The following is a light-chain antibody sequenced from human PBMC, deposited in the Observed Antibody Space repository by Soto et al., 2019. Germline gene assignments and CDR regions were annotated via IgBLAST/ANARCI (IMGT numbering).Light chain of an antibody. CDR3: MQSLQLPVT. CDR1: RSLRHSDGNTY. V-gene: IGKV2D-29*01. Sequence: DIGMTQTPLCLSVTPGQPASISCKSIRSLRHSDGNTYFYWYLQKPGQPPQILIYEVSTRFSGVPDKFSGRGSGTDFTLKISRVEAEDVGVYYCMQSLQLPVTLGGGTKVDIK. CDR2: EVS. J-gene: IGKJ4*01.